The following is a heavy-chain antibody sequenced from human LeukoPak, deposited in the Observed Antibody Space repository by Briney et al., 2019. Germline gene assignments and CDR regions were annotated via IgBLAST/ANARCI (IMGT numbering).Heavy chain of an antibody. CDR2: IYYSGST. V-gene: IGHV4-59*11. D-gene: IGHD6-13*01. J-gene: IGHJ4*02. CDR3: ARGPRGTYSSSWYRT. CDR1: GGSISSHY. Sequence: TSETLSLTCTVSGGSISSHYWSWIRQPPGKGLEWIGYIYYSGSTNYNPSLKSRVTISVDTSKNQFSLKLSSVTAADTAVYYCARGPRGTYSSSWYRTWGQGTLVTVSS.